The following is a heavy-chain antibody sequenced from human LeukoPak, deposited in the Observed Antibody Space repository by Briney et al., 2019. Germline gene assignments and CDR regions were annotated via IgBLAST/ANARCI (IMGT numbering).Heavy chain of an antibody. CDR1: GGSISSCTYS. D-gene: IGHD6-19*01. V-gene: IGHV4-39*07. CDR3: ARTPYSSGWPGAFDI. CDR2: FSCSGST. J-gene: IGHJ3*02. Sequence: SETLSLTCSVSGGSISSCTYSWGWIRQPPGKGLEWIGSFSCSGSTYYNPSLKSRVTISVDTSKNQFSLKLSSVTAADTAVYYCARTPYSSGWPGAFDIWGQGTMVTVSS.